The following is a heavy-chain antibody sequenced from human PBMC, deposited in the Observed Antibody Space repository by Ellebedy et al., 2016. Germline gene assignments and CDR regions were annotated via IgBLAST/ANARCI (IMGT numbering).Heavy chain of an antibody. J-gene: IGHJ1*01. CDR2: MYHTTGGT. CDR3: ATVSVRGSGFIQD. Sequence: SETLSLXXTVSGGSLATYHWSWIRQPPGKGLEWIGYMYHTTGGTSYSPSLKSRVTISIDTSKNQFSLTLNSVTAADTAVYYCATVSVRGSGFIQDWGQGTLVSVSS. CDR1: GGSLATYH. V-gene: IGHV4-59*01. D-gene: IGHD3-10*01.